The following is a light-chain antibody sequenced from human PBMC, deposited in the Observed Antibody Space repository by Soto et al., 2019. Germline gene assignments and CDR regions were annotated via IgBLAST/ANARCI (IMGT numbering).Light chain of an antibody. CDR1: QSVSSNY. Sequence: EVVLTQSPGTLSLSPGERVTLSCRASQSVSSNYLAWYRHKPGQAPRLLIFGASNRATGIPDRFSGSGSGTDFTLTISGLEPEDFAVYYCQQYSGLTLTFGGGTKLDI. V-gene: IGKV3-20*01. J-gene: IGKJ4*01. CDR3: QQYSGLTLT. CDR2: GAS.